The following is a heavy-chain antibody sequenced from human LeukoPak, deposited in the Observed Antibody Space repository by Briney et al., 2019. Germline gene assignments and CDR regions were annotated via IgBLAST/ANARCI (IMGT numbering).Heavy chain of an antibody. CDR3: AKGFPDGSGSYPQPFDY. CDR1: GGTFSSYA. V-gene: IGHV1-69*06. Sequence: ASVKVSCKASGGTFSSYAICWVRQAPGQGLEWMGGIIPTFGTANYAQKFQGRVTITADKSTSTAYMELSSLRSEDTAVYYCAKGFPDGSGSYPQPFDYWGQGTLVAVSS. D-gene: IGHD3-10*01. CDR2: IIPTFGTA. J-gene: IGHJ4*02.